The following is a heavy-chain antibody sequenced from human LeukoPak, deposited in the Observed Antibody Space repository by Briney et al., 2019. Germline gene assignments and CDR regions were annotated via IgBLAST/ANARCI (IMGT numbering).Heavy chain of an antibody. CDR2: MNPNSGNT. J-gene: IGHJ5*02. V-gene: IGHV1-8*01. CDR1: GYTFTSYD. Sequence: ASVKVSCKASGYTFTSYDINWVRQATGQGLEWMGWMNPNSGNTGYAQKFQGRVTMTRNTSISTAYMELSSLRSEDTAVYYCARGLLWFGESFGNHWGQGTLVTVSS. CDR3: ARGLLWFGESFGNH. D-gene: IGHD3-10*01.